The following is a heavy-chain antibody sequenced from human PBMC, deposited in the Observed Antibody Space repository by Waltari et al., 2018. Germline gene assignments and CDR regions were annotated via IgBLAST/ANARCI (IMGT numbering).Heavy chain of an antibody. J-gene: IGHJ4*02. D-gene: IGHD2-8*02. CDR1: GFTFSSYW. Sequence: GFTFSSYWMSWVRQAPGKGLEWVANIKQDGREKYYVDSVKGRFTISRDNAKNSLYLQMNSLRAEDTAVYYCARVFEGTADYWGQGTLVTVSS. CDR2: IKQDGREK. V-gene: IGHV3-7*01. CDR3: ARVFEGTADY.